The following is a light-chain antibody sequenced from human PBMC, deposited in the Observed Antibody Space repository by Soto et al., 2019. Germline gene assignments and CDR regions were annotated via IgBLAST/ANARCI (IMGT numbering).Light chain of an antibody. J-gene: IGKJ1*01. CDR1: QSVDPSY. Sequence: EIMMTQSPGTLSVSPGEGATLSCTASQSVDPSYLCWFQQRPGQAPRLLIYGTSNRATGIPDRFSGSGSGTDFTLTISRVAPEDIAVYFCQQYGGSAGWTFGQGTKGDIK. CDR2: GTS. V-gene: IGKV3-20*01. CDR3: QQYGGSAGWT.